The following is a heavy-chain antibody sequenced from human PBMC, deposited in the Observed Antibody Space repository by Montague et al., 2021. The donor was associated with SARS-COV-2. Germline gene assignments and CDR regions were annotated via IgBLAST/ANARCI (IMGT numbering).Heavy chain of an antibody. V-gene: IGHV4-59*01. J-gene: IGHJ3*02. CDR2: IHYRGKT. Sequence: SETLSLTCTVSGGFISSYYWSWIRQPPGKGLEWLGNIHYRGKTNYSPPLTSRVTISVDTSKNQFSLKLSSVTAADTAVYYCARDSYHYETSDTYDDSLDIWGQGTKVTVSS. CDR1: GGFISSYY. D-gene: IGHD3-22*01. CDR3: ARDSYHYETSDTYDDSLDI.